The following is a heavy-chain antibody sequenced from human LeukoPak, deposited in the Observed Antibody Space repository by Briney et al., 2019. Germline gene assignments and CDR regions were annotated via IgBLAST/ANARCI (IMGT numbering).Heavy chain of an antibody. D-gene: IGHD7-27*01. CDR2: IYHSGST. CDR1: GGSISSSNW. Sequence: SETLSLTCAVSGGSISSSNWWSWVRQPPGKGLEWIGEIYHSGSTNYNPSLKSRVTISVDKSKNQFSLKLSSVTAADTAVYYCARDRESLLGSETDAFDIWGQGTMVTVSS. V-gene: IGHV4-4*02. J-gene: IGHJ3*02. CDR3: ARDRESLLGSETDAFDI.